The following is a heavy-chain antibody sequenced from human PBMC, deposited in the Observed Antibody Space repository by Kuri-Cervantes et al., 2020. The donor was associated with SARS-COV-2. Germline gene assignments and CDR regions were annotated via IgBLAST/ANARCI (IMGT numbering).Heavy chain of an antibody. V-gene: IGHV3-23*01. CDR3: ARASFDFWSGYYTGYYPDF. CDR2: ISGSGGST. J-gene: IGHJ4*02. CDR1: GFTFSSYA. Sequence: GGSLRLSCAASGFTFSSYAMSWVRQAPGKGLEWVSAISGSGGSTYYADPVKGRFTISRDNSKNTLYLQMNSLRADDTAVYYCARASFDFWSGYYTGYYPDFWGQGALVTVSS. D-gene: IGHD3-3*01.